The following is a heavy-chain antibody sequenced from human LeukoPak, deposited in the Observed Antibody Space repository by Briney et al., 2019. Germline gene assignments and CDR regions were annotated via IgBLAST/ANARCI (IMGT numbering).Heavy chain of an antibody. CDR2: ISKDGSDE. Sequence: PGGSLRLSCAASGFTFSSYAMYWVRQAPGKGLEWVALISKDGSDEDHADSVKGRFTISRDNSKDTLYLQMISLRIEGTAVYYCAREAYYGSGRSRQPSPVWGQGTLVTVSS. CDR3: AREAYYGSGRSRQPSPV. D-gene: IGHD3-10*01. CDR1: GFTFSSYA. J-gene: IGHJ4*02. V-gene: IGHV3-30*01.